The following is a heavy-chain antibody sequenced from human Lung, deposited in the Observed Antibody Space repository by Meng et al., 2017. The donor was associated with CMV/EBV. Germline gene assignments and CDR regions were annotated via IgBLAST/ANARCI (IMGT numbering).Heavy chain of an antibody. Sequence: GEXXKISCAASGFTLRDYWMHWVRQVPGKGLVWVARISNDGSATSYAESVRGRFTITRDNAKRILYLEMHNLRDEDTAVYYCARVPESRYYGSGSYNGMDVCGQGTTVTVSS. CDR3: ARVPESRYYGSGSYNGMDV. D-gene: IGHD3-10*01. J-gene: IGHJ6*02. V-gene: IGHV3-74*01. CDR1: GFTLRDYW. CDR2: ISNDGSAT.